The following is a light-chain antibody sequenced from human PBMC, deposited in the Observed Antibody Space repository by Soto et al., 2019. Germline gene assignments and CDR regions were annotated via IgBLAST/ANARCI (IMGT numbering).Light chain of an antibody. CDR2: EVS. Sequence: QSALTQPPSASGSPGQSVTISCTGTSSDVGGYNYVSWYQQHPGKAPKLMIYEVSKRPSGVPDRFSGSKSGNTASLTVSGPQAEDEADYYCSSFAGSFYWVFGGGTKLTVL. CDR3: SSFAGSFYWV. CDR1: SSDVGGYNY. V-gene: IGLV2-8*01. J-gene: IGLJ2*01.